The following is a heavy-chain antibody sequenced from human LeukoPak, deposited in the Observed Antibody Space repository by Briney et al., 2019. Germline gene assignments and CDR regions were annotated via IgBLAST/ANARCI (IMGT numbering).Heavy chain of an antibody. CDR3: ARHGLPAYYYDSDGGFDY. CDR2: IYYSGST. V-gene: IGHV4-39*01. CDR1: GGSISSSSYY. J-gene: IGHJ4*02. Sequence: SETLSLTCTVSGGSISSSSYYWGWIRQPPGKGLEWIGGIYYSGSTYYNPSLKSRVTISVDTSKNQFSLKLSSVTAADTAVYYCARHGLPAYYYDSDGGFDYWGQGTLVTVSS. D-gene: IGHD3-22*01.